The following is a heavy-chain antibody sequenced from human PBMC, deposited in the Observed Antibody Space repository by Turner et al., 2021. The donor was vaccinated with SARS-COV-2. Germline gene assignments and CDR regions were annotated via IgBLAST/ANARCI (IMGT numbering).Heavy chain of an antibody. D-gene: IGHD2-15*01. Sequence: QLQLQQSCPGLLKSAETLSVTSAVDGGSFGAYYWTWLRQSPGKGLEWIAEINHSGTTKFDPSLKSRVTISVDTSKNQFSLNLNAVTAADTAVYYCARGLGFGGILNYIDSWGQGNLVTVSS. V-gene: IGHV4-34*01. J-gene: IGHJ4*02. CDR1: GGSFGAYY. CDR2: INHSGTT. CDR3: ARGLGFGGILNYIDS.